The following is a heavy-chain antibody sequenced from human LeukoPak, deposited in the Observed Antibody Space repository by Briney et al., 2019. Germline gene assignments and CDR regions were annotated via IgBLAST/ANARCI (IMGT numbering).Heavy chain of an antibody. CDR1: GGSISSYY. Sequence: SETLSLTCTVSGGSISSYYWSWIRQPPGKGLEWIGYIYYSGSTNYNPSLKSRVTISVDTSKNQFSLKLSSVTAADTAVYYCAGSTVRGVITGLDYWGQGTLVTVSS. V-gene: IGHV4-59*01. D-gene: IGHD3-10*01. CDR2: IYYSGST. CDR3: AGSTVRGVITGLDY. J-gene: IGHJ4*02.